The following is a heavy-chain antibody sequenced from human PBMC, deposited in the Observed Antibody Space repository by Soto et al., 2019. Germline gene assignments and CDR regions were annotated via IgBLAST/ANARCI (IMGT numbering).Heavy chain of an antibody. CDR2: ISYDGSNK. CDR1: GFTFSNYI. V-gene: IGHV3-30-3*01. CDR3: AGGDTYYAMGV. J-gene: IGHJ6*02. D-gene: IGHD5-18*01. Sequence: QLQLVESGGGVVQPGRSLRLSCAASGFTFSNYIMHWVHQAPGKGLEWVAFISYDGSNKDYADSVKGRFTISRDNSKNTLYLQLSSLRPEDTAVYYCAGGDTYYAMGVWGQGTTVTVSS.